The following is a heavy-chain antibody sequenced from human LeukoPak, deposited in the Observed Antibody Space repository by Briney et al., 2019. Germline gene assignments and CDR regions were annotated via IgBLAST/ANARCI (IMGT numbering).Heavy chain of an antibody. CDR2: MNPNSGNT. Sequence: ASVKVSCKASGYTFTNYDINWVRQASGQGLAWMGWMNPNSGNTGSAQKFQGRVTMTSNTPISTAYMELSSLRSEDTAVYYCARGLRREQQLLRAFDYWGQGTPVTVSS. D-gene: IGHD6-13*01. CDR1: GYTFTNYD. V-gene: IGHV1-8*01. J-gene: IGHJ4*02. CDR3: ARGLRREQQLLRAFDY.